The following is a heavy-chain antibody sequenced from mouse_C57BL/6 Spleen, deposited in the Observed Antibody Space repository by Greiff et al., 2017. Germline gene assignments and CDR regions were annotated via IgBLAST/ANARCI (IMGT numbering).Heavy chain of an antibody. Sequence: VHVKQSGTVLARPGASVKMSCKTSGYTFTSYWMHWVKQRPGQGLEWIGAIYPGNSDTSYNQKFKGKAKLTAVTSASTAYMELSSLTNEDSAVYYCTRNYYGSTPNFDVWGTGTTVTVSS. CDR1: GYTFTSYW. CDR3: TRNYYGSTPNFDV. D-gene: IGHD1-1*01. CDR2: IYPGNSDT. J-gene: IGHJ1*03. V-gene: IGHV1-5*01.